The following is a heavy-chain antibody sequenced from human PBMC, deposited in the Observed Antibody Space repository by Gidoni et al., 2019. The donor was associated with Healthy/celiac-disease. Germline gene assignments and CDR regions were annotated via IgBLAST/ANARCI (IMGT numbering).Heavy chain of an antibody. V-gene: IGHV4-34*01. CDR1: GGSFSGYY. Sequence: QVQLQQWGAGLLKPSETLSLTCAVYGGSFSGYYWSWIRQPPGKGLEWIGEINHSGSTNYNPSLKSRVTISVDTSKNQFSLKLSSVTAAETAVYYCARGPGNVWLGWFDPWGQGTLVTVSS. CDR2: INHSGST. J-gene: IGHJ5*02. D-gene: IGHD2-21*01. CDR3: ARGPGNVWLGWFDP.